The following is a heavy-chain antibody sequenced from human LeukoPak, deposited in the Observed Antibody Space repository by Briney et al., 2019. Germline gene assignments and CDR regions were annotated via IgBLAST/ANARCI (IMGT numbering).Heavy chain of an antibody. Sequence: PGGSLRLSCAASGFTFRSYAMTWVRQAPGKGLEWVSVISGNGDTTYYADSVEGRFTLSRDNSKGTLSLQMNSPRAEDTAVYYCVKDGTRTTGKFYYYGMDVWSQGTTVTVSS. CDR1: GFTFRSYA. V-gene: IGHV3-23*01. J-gene: IGHJ6*02. CDR2: ISGNGDTT. CDR3: VKDGTRTTGKFYYYGMDV. D-gene: IGHD1-1*01.